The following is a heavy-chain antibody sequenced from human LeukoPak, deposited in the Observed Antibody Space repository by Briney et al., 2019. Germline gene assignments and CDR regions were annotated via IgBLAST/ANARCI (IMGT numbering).Heavy chain of an antibody. V-gene: IGHV3-23*01. CDR2: ISGSGGST. CDR3: ARDASSNYYDSSGYFFDY. CDR1: GFTFSSYA. D-gene: IGHD3-22*01. Sequence: GGSLRLSCAASGFTFSSYAMSWVRQAPGKGLEWVSAISGSGGSTYYADSVKGRFTISRDNSKNTLYLQMNSLRAEDTAVYYCARDASSNYYDSSGYFFDYWGQGTLVTVSS. J-gene: IGHJ4*02.